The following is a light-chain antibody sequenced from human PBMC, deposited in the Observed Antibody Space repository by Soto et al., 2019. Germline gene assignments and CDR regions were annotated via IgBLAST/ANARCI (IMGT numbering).Light chain of an antibody. CDR1: QGIRSD. CDR2: DVS. J-gene: IGKJ1*01. CDR3: LQDHNYPWT. Sequence: AIQLTQSPSSLSAFVGDRVTITCRASQGIRSDLGWYQQKPRKAPKLLIYDVSTLQSGVPSRFSGSGSGTDFTLTISSLQPEDFATYYCLQDHNYPWTFGQGTKVEIK. V-gene: IGKV1-6*01.